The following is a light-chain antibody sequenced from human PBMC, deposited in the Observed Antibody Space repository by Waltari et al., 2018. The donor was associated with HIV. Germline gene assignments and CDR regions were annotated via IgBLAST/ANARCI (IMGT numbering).Light chain of an antibody. V-gene: IGKV3-20*01. J-gene: IGKJ1*01. CDR1: QSVSSNF. Sequence: EIVLTQSPGILSLSPGERVTLSCRASQSVSSNFLAWYQQRPGLAPRLLIYGASTRATGIPDRFSGSGSATDFTLTIARLEPEDCAVYYCQQYANSPVTFGQGTRVEIK. CDR3: QQYANSPVT. CDR2: GAS.